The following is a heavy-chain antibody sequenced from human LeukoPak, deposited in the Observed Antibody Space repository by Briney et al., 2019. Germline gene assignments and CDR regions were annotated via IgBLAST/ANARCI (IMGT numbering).Heavy chain of an antibody. CDR2: ISGSGDST. J-gene: IGHJ4*02. CDR3: ARRSGVAVAGAFDY. CDR1: GFTFSSYG. V-gene: IGHV3-23*01. Sequence: GGSLRLSCAASGFTFSSYGMHWVRQAPGKGLEWVSGISGSGDSTYYADSVKGRFTISRDNSKNTLYLQMNSLRAEDTAVYFCARRSGVAVAGAFDYWGQGTLVTVSS. D-gene: IGHD6-19*01.